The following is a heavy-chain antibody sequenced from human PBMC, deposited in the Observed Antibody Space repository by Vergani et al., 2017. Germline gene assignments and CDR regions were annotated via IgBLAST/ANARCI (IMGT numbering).Heavy chain of an antibody. Sequence: QVQLVQSGSELKKPGASVKVSCKASGYTFTSYAMNWVRQAPGQGLEWMGWINTNTGNPTYAQGFTGRFVFSLDTSVSTAYLQISSLKAEDTAVYYCARDEVLLWFGVNDWRGPGYYYGMDVWGQGTTVTVSS. CDR2: INTNTGNP. D-gene: IGHD3-10*01. CDR1: GYTFTSYA. V-gene: IGHV7-4-1*02. J-gene: IGHJ6*02. CDR3: ARDEVLLWFGVNDWRGPGYYYGMDV.